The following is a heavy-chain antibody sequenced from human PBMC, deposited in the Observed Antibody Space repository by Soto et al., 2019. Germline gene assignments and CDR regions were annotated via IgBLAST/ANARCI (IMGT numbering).Heavy chain of an antibody. Sequence: PGESLRISCKGSGYSFTSHWIGWVRQMPGKGLEWMGIIYPGDSDTRYSPSFQGQVTISADKSISTAYLQWSSLKASDTAMYYCARLGGGSGSETKYDYWGQGILVTVSS. CDR3: ARLGGGSGSETKYDY. CDR2: IYPGDSDT. CDR1: GYSFTSHW. D-gene: IGHD3-10*01. V-gene: IGHV5-51*01. J-gene: IGHJ4*02.